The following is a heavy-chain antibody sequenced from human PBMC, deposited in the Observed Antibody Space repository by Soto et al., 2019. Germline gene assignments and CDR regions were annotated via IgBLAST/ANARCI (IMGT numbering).Heavy chain of an antibody. J-gene: IGHJ4*02. V-gene: IGHV4-39*01. CDR2: TYYNGNA. D-gene: IGHD3-22*01. CDR1: GASIDRSNYY. Sequence: SETLSLTCTVSGASIDRSNYYWDWIRQPPGKGLEWIGTTYYNGNAYYNPSLKSRVTMSVDTSKNQFSLKLISVTAADTAVYYCARHFVAVVIKGWGYWGQGTLVTGS. CDR3: ARHFVAVVIKGWGY.